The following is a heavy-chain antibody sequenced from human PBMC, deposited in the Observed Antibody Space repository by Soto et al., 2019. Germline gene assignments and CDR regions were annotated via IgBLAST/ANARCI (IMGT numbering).Heavy chain of an antibody. D-gene: IGHD1-7*01. V-gene: IGHV2-5*01. CDR1: GFSLSTSGVG. Sequence: QITLKESGPTLVNPTQTLTLTCTFSGFSLSTSGVGVGWIRQPPGKALGWLALIYWNDDKRYSPSLKSRLTITKDTSKSQVVLTMTNMDPVDTATYYCAHDGLLGTIAFAFDIWGQGTMVTVSS. CDR3: AHDGLLGTIAFAFDI. CDR2: IYWNDDK. J-gene: IGHJ3*02.